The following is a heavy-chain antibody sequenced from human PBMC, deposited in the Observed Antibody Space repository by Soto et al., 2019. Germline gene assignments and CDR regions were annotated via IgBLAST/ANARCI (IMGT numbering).Heavy chain of an antibody. CDR1: GCSISSYY. V-gene: IGHV4-59*01. Sequence: SETLSLTCTVSGCSISSYYWSWIRQPPGKGLEWIGDIYYSGSTNYNPSLKSRVTISVDTSKNQFSLKLSSVPAADTAVDYCARAGGYDFWSGYSLYYYSGMDVWGQGTTVTVSS. J-gene: IGHJ6*02. CDR3: ARAGGYDFWSGYSLYYYSGMDV. CDR2: IYYSGST. D-gene: IGHD3-3*01.